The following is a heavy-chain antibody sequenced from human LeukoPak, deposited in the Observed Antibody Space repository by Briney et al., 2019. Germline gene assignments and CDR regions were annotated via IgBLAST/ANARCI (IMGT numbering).Heavy chain of an antibody. D-gene: IGHD7-27*01. CDR1: GFTFSSYG. J-gene: IGHJ4*02. Sequence: GGTLRLSCAASGFTFSSYGMNWVRHAPGKGLEWVSGISGDAGRTYYADSVKGRLTIYRDNSKNTLYLQMNSLGAEDTAVYYCVQDWAWGAFAYWGQGTLVTVSS. CDR3: VQDWAWGAFAY. CDR2: ISGDAGRT. V-gene: IGHV3-23*01.